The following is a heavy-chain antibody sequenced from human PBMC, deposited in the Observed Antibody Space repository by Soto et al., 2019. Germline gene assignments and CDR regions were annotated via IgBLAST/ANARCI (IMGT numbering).Heavy chain of an antibody. D-gene: IGHD3-3*01. V-gene: IGHV3-23*01. J-gene: IGHJ6*02. CDR2: ISGSGGST. CDR3: ASGILRFLGGMDV. Sequence: EVQLLESGGGLVQPGGSLRLSCAASGFTFSSYAMSWVRQAPGKGLEWVSAISGSGGSTYYADSVKGRFTISRDNSKNTLYLQMNSLRAEDTAVYYCASGILRFLGGMDVWGQGTTVTVSS. CDR1: GFTFSSYA.